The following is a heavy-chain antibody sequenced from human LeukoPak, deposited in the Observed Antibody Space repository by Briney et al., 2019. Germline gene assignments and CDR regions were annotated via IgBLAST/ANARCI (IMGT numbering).Heavy chain of an antibody. D-gene: IGHD2-21*02. CDR1: GYTFTSYY. CDR2: INPSGGST. Sequence: ASVKVSCKASGYTFTSYYMHWVRQAPGQGLEWMGIINPSGGSTSYAQKFQGRVTMTRDTSTDTAYMELSSLRSEDTAVYYCATDLLGVVVTAPNYWGQGTLVTVSS. J-gene: IGHJ4*02. V-gene: IGHV1-46*01. CDR3: ATDLLGVVVTAPNY.